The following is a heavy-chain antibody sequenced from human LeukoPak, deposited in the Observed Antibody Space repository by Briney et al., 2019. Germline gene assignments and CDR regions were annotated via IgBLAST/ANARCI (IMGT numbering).Heavy chain of an antibody. CDR2: IKGDGTST. D-gene: IGHD2-2*01. V-gene: IGHV3-74*01. CDR3: ARGLTALPRSTFDS. J-gene: IGHJ4*02. CDR1: GFSFSSSW. Sequence: GGSLRLSCAAPGFSFSSSWMHWVRQGPGKGLVSVSRIKGDGTSTTYADSVKGRFTISRDNAKNTLYLQMNSLRAEDTAIYYCARGLTALPRSTFDSWGQGTLVTVSS.